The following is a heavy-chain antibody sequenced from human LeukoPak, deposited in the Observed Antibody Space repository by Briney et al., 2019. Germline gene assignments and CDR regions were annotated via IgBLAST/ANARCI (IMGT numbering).Heavy chain of an antibody. J-gene: IGHJ4*02. CDR2: IKGDGIST. D-gene: IGHD6-6*01. V-gene: IGHV3-74*01. CDR1: GFDFSSNW. CDR3: ASRAGSSSSYYFDY. Sequence: GGSLRLSCAASGFDFSSNWMHWVRHAPGQGLVWVSRIKGDGISTNYADSVKGRFTISRDNSKNTLYLQMNSLRAEDTAVYYCASRAGSSSSYYFDYWGQGTLVTVSS.